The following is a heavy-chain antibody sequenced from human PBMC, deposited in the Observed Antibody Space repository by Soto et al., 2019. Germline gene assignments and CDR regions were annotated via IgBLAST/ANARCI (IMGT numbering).Heavy chain of an antibody. V-gene: IGHV3-23*01. CDR3: ARGGGMDV. CDR1: GFTFSSFA. Sequence: EVQLLESGGGLVHPGGSLRLSCAASGFTFSSFAMTWVRQAPGKGLEWVSTITTGGNTYNADSVKGRFTISRNNSKNTLSLQMNSLGVEDTDIYYCARGGGMDVWGQGTTVTVSS. J-gene: IGHJ6*02. CDR2: ITTGGNT. D-gene: IGHD2-15*01.